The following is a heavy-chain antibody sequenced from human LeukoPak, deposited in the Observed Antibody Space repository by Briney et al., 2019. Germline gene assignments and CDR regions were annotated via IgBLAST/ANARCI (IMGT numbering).Heavy chain of an antibody. CDR2: INAGNGDT. D-gene: IGHD3-10*01. CDR1: GYTFTSYA. J-gene: IGHJ4*02. Sequence: ASVKVSCKASGYTFTSYAMHWVRQAPGQRLEWMGWINAGNGDTKYSQKFQGRVTITRDTSASTAYMELSSLRSEDTAVYYCARVTMVRAFDYWGQGTLVTVSS. V-gene: IGHV1-3*01. CDR3: ARVTMVRAFDY.